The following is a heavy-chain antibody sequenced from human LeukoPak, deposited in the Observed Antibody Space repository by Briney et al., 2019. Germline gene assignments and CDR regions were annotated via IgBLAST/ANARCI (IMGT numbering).Heavy chain of an antibody. V-gene: IGHV3-11*03. CDR3: ARHSEGPVNDAFDI. CDR2: LSSSGRYT. Sequence: GGSLRLSCAASGFSFSEYYMTWIRQAPGKGLEWVSNLSSSGRYTNYADSVRGRFTISRDNAKKTLYLQMNSLRAEDTAVYYCARHSEGPVNDAFDIWGQGTKVTVSS. D-gene: IGHD2-2*01. CDR1: GFSFSEYY. J-gene: IGHJ3*02.